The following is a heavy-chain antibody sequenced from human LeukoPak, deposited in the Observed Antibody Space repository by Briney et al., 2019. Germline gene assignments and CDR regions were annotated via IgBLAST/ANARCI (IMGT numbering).Heavy chain of an antibody. V-gene: IGHV3-23*01. CDR1: GFTFSSYA. J-gene: IGHJ4*02. D-gene: IGHD2-21*01. Sequence: GGSLRLSCAASGFTFSSYAMSWVRQAPGKGLEWVSVITASGEGIYYADSMKGRFTISRANSEGTLFLQMDSLRAEDTAVYFCAKGYSAALGYWGQGTLVTVSS. CDR2: ITASGEGI. CDR3: AKGYSAALGY.